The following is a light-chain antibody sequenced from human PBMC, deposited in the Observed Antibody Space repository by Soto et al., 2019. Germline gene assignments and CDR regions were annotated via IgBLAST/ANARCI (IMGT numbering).Light chain of an antibody. CDR3: QQFSSYPLT. CDR1: QTVRNNY. Sequence: ESVLTQPLGTMSLSPLEGDTIYCSASQTVRNNYLAWYQQKPGQAPRLLIYDASSRATGIPDRFSGGGSGTDSTLTISRLEPEDFAVYYCQQFSSYPLTIGGGTKVDIK. J-gene: IGKJ4*01. V-gene: IGKV3-20*01. CDR2: DAS.